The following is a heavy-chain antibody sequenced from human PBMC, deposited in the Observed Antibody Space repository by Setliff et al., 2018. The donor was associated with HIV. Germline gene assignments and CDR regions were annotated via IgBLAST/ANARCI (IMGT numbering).Heavy chain of an antibody. J-gene: IGHJ4*02. CDR2: LSGDSGGFT. V-gene: IGHV3-23*01. D-gene: IGHD2-15*01. CDR3: AKDRGCSV. CDR1: GFTFSIYT. Sequence: GGSLRLSCAASGFTFSIYTMNWVRQAPGKGLEWVSSLSGDSGGFTSYADSVKGRFTISRHNSKNTLYLHMNSLRAEDTAVYYCAKDRGCSVWGQGTLVTVSS.